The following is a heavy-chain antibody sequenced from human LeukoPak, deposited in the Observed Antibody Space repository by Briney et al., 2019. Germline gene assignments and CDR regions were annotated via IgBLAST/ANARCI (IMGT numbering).Heavy chain of an antibody. CDR1: GGSISSGGYY. V-gene: IGHV4-31*03. D-gene: IGHD6-13*01. CDR3: AREDIAAAVDY. Sequence: TSSQTLSLTCTVSGGSISSGGYYWSWIRQHPGKGLEWIGYIYYSGSTYYNPSLKSRATISVDTSKNQFSLKLSSVTAADTAVYYCAREDIAAAVDYWGQGTLVTVSS. CDR2: IYYSGST. J-gene: IGHJ4*02.